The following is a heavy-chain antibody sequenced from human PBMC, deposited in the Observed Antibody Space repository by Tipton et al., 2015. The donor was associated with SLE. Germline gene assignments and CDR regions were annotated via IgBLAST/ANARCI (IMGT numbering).Heavy chain of an antibody. D-gene: IGHD6-19*01. J-gene: IGHJ4*02. V-gene: IGHV4-38-2*02. CDR2: TFGSGTT. CDR3: ARDRVVQWLEEGGAYFDF. CDR1: GYPISRGFF. Sequence: TLSLTCTVSGYPISRGFFWAWIRQTPGKGLEWVGNTFGSGTTNYNPSLQSRVTISVDTSRNQFSLNLNSVTAADTGVYYCARDRVVQWLEEGGAYFDFWGPGTLVTVSS.